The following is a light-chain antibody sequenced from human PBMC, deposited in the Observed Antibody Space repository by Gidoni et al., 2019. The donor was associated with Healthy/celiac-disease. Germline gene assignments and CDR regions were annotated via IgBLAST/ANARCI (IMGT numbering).Light chain of an antibody. CDR1: QRIRSY. Sequence: DIQVTQYPSSLSASVGDRVTITCRASQRIRSYLNWYQQKPGKAPKLLIYAAASLPSGVPSRFSGSGCGTDFTLTISSLQPDDFATYYFQQSYSTLPITFGQGTRLEIK. V-gene: IGKV1-39*01. J-gene: IGKJ5*01. CDR2: AAA. CDR3: QQSYSTLPIT.